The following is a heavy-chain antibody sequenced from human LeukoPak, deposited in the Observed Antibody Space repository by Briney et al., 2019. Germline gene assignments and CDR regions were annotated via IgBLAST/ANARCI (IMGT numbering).Heavy chain of an antibody. J-gene: IGHJ4*02. D-gene: IGHD3-22*01. CDR3: XXVXXYYDSSGYYAFDY. CDR2: INPNSGGT. CDR1: GYTFTGYY. V-gene: IGHV1-2*02. Sequence: ASVKVSCKASGYTFTGYYMHWVRQAPGQGLEWMGWINPNSGGTNYAQKFQGRVTMTRGTSISTAYMELSRLRSDDTAVYYCXXVXXYYDSSGYYAFDYWGQGTLVTVSS.